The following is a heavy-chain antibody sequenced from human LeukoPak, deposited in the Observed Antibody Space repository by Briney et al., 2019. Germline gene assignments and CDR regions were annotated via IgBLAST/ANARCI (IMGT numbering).Heavy chain of an antibody. CDR2: INHRGST. CDR1: GGSFSGYY. D-gene: IGHD6-6*01. CDR3: ARLSDEYSSSSHYYYYMDV. Sequence: SETLSLTCAVYGGSFSGYYWSWISQPPGKGLEWIGEINHRGSTNYNPSLKSRVTISVDTSKNQFSLKLSSVTAADTAVYYCARLSDEYSSSSHYYYYMDVWGKGTTVTVSS. J-gene: IGHJ6*03. V-gene: IGHV4-34*01.